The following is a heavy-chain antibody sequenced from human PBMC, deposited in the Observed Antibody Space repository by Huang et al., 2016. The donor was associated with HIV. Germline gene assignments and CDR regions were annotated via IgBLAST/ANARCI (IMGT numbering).Heavy chain of an antibody. CDR3: ARGQLGSYGDYDVLY. J-gene: IGHJ4*02. CDR1: VGTFSKYA. V-gene: IGHV1-69*13. D-gene: IGHD4-17*01. CDR2: IIPMLGRP. Sequence: QVQLVQSGAEVKTPGSSVKVSCKASVGTFSKYAISWVRQATGQGLAWLGGIIPMLGRPNYARKFQGIVTITADDSTSTTYVEVSSLRSEDTALYYCARGQLGSYGDYDVLYWGQGTLVTVSS.